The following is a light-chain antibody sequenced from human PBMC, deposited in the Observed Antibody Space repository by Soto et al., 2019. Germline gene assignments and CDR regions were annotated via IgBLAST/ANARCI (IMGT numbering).Light chain of an antibody. CDR2: AAS. J-gene: IGKJ3*01. Sequence: DIQVTQSPSSLSASVGDRVTITCRASQDIRSDLGWFQQKPGKAPKRLIYAASTLQSGVPSRFSGSRSGTEFTLTISSLQPEYFATYYCLQHNTYPFTFGPGTKVAIK. V-gene: IGKV1-17*01. CDR3: LQHNTYPFT. CDR1: QDIRSD.